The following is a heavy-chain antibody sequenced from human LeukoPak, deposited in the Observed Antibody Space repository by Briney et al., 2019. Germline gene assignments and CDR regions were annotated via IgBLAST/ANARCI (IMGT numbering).Heavy chain of an antibody. Sequence: GGSLRLSCAASGFTFSSYAMSWVRQAPGKGLEWVSAISGSGGSTYYADSVKGRFTISRDNSKNTLYLQMNSLRAEDTAVYYSAKDRRAIPRYYFDYWGQGTLVTVSS. J-gene: IGHJ4*02. CDR1: GFTFSSYA. CDR2: ISGSGGST. V-gene: IGHV3-23*01. CDR3: AKDRRAIPRYYFDY.